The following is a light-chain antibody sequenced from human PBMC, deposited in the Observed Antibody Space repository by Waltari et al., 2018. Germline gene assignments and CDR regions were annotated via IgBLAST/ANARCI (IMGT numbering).Light chain of an antibody. V-gene: IGLV4-69*01. Sequence: QLVVTQSPSASASLGASVKLTCTLSSGHSNYAVAWPQQQPEKGPRYLMIVNSDGSHTKGAGIPDRFSGSSSGAERYLTISSLQSEDEADYYCQTWGTGIRVFGGGTKLTVL. CDR1: SGHSNYA. CDR2: VNSDGSH. CDR3: QTWGTGIRV. J-gene: IGLJ3*02.